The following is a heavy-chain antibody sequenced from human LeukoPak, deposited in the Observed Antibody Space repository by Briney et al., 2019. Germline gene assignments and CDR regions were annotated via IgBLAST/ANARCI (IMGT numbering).Heavy chain of an antibody. Sequence: SETLSLTCTVSSGSIRSYYWGWVRQPPGKGLKWIGRIYTTGTTQYNPSLKSRVTMSVDTSTNQFSLNVRSMTAADTAVYYCGRQGYTASHYFFDYWSQGTLVAVS. D-gene: IGHD2-2*02. V-gene: IGHV4-4*07. CDR1: SGSIRSYY. CDR2: IYTTGTT. CDR3: GRQGYTASHYFFDY. J-gene: IGHJ4*02.